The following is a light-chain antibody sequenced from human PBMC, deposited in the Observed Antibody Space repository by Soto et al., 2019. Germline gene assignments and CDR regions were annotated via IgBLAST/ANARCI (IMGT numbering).Light chain of an antibody. J-gene: IGKJ5*01. V-gene: IGKV3-11*01. Sequence: EIVLTQSPVTMSLSPGERATLSCRASQSVSGYLAWYKQKPGQAHRLLIYDVSNRATGIPARFSGSGSGTDFTLTISSLEPEDFAIYYCQQRDYWQVTFGQGTRLEIK. CDR3: QQRDYWQVT. CDR2: DVS. CDR1: QSVSGY.